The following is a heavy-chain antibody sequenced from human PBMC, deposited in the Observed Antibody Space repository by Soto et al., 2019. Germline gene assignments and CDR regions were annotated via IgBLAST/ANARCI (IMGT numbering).Heavy chain of an antibody. D-gene: IGHD3-9*01. CDR2: INHSGST. Sequence: PSETLSLTCALYGGSFSGYYWSWIRQPPGKGLEWIGEINHSGSTNYNPPLKSRVAISVETSKNQFSLKLTSVTAADTAVYYCARLQPPDYDILTGYTYYGMDVWGQGTTVTVSS. CDR1: GGSFSGYY. J-gene: IGHJ6*02. CDR3: ARLQPPDYDILTGYTYYGMDV. V-gene: IGHV4-34*01.